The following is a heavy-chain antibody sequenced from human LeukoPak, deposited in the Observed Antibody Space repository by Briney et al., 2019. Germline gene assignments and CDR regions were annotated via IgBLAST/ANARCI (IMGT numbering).Heavy chain of an antibody. CDR2: ISSSSSYK. CDR3: ARDLFSRGFLEWSSPFDY. V-gene: IGHV3-21*01. D-gene: IGHD3-3*01. J-gene: IGHJ4*02. CDR1: GFTFSSYS. Sequence: GGSLRLSCAASGFTFSSYSMNWVREAPGKGLEWVSSISSSSSYKYYADSVKGRFTISRDNAKNSLYLQMNSLRAEDTAVYYCARDLFSRGFLEWSSPFDYWGQGTLVTVSS.